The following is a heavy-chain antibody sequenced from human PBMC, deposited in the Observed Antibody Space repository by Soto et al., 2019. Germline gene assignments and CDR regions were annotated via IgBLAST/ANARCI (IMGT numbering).Heavy chain of an antibody. D-gene: IGHD4-17*01. V-gene: IGHV4-59*08. CDR2: IYYSGST. Sequence: SETLSLTCTVSGGSISSYYWSWIRQPPGKGLEWIGYIYYSGSTNYNPSLKSRVTISVDTSKNQLSLKLSSVTAADTAVYYCARRYGYYFDYWSQGALVTVSS. CDR3: ARRYGYYFDY. CDR1: GGSISSYY. J-gene: IGHJ4*02.